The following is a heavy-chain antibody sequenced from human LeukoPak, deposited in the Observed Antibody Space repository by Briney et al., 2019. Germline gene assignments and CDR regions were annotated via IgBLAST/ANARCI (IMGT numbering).Heavy chain of an antibody. CDR1: GGSFSGYY. J-gene: IGHJ6*02. V-gene: IGHV4-34*09. D-gene: IGHD2-2*01. Sequence: PSETLSLTCAVYGGSFSGYYWSWSRQTPGKGLEWIGAISQIGSTNYNPSLKSRVTISVDTSKNQFSLKLSSVTAADTAVYYCAGGVPTDIVVVPPNYYYGMDVWGQGTTVTVSS. CDR2: ISQIGST. CDR3: AGGVPTDIVVVPPNYYYGMDV.